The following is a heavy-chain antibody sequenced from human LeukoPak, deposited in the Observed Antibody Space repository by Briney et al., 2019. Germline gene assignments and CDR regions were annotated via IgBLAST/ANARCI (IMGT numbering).Heavy chain of an antibody. D-gene: IGHD4-17*01. V-gene: IGHV1-8*01. CDR2: MNPNSGNT. J-gene: IGHJ4*02. CDR1: GYTFTSYG. CDR3: ARDSGTVTSFDY. Sequence: GASVKVSCKASGYTFTSYGINWVRQATGQGLEWMGWMNPNSGNTGYAQKFQGRVTMTRNTSISTAYMELSRLRSDDTAVYYCARDSGTVTSFDYWGQGTLVTVSS.